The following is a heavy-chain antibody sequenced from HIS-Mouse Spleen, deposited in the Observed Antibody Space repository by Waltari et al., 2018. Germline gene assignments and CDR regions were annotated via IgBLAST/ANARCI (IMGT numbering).Heavy chain of an antibody. Sequence: QLQLQESGPGLVKPSETLSLTCTVSGGPISSSSYYWGWTRQPPGKGLEWIGSIYYSGSTYYNPSLKSRVTISVDTSKNQFSLKLSSVTAADTAVYYCARYDILTGYSDYWGQGTLVTVSS. CDR1: GGPISSSSYY. D-gene: IGHD3-9*01. CDR2: IYYSGST. J-gene: IGHJ4*02. V-gene: IGHV4-39*07. CDR3: ARYDILTGYSDY.